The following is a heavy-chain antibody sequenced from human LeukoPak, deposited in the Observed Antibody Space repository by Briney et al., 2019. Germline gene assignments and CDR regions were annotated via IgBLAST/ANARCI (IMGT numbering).Heavy chain of an antibody. Sequence: GGSLRLSCVASGFSVSSNYMSWVRRAPGKGLEWVSLLYTDGTTYYASSVEGRFTISRDDSRNTIYLHMNSLRADDTAVYYCARGGVYYSNSRYWGQGTLVTVSS. J-gene: IGHJ4*02. V-gene: IGHV3-53*01. CDR1: GFSVSSNY. CDR3: ARGGVYYSNSRY. CDR2: LYTDGTT. D-gene: IGHD1-7*01.